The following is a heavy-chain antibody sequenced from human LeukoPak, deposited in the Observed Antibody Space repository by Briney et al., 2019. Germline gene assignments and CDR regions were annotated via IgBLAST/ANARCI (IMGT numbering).Heavy chain of an antibody. CDR3: TTGGGVGAIRTGAY. D-gene: IGHD1-26*01. CDR1: GFILRNNW. J-gene: IGHJ4*02. Sequence: GGSLRLSCAASGFILRNNWMNWVRQGPGKGLEWVGRIKGETDGGTTDHAAPVKDRFTISRDDSKDMLFLDMKSLKIEDTGLYYCTTGGGVGAIRTGAYWGQGTLVIVSS. CDR2: IKGETDGGTT. V-gene: IGHV3-15*07.